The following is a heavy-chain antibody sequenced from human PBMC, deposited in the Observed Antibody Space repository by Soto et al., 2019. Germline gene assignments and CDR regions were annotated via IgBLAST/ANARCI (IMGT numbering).Heavy chain of an antibody. V-gene: IGHV3-7*03. Sequence: GGPLRLSCAASGFTYGYYWMSWVRKAPAKGLGSLATIKLDASEWKYVESVKGRFTLSRDNAKNSLYLQMDSLRVEYTSVFYCGRDPGDGSGASENHYLIWWGDGTLVTVSS. J-gene: IGHJ4*01. CDR2: IKLDASEW. D-gene: IGHD3-10*01. CDR1: GFTYGYYW. CDR3: GRDPGDGSGASENHYLIW.